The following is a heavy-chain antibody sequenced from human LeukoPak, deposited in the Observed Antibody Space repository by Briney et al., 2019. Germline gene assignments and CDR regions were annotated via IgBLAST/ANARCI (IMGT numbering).Heavy chain of an antibody. V-gene: IGHV3-72*01. Sequence: GGSLRLSCAASGFTFSDHFLDWVRQAPGKGLEWVGRTRNKANSYITEYATSVAGRFTISRDDSKNSLYLQMSNLKTDDTAMYYCASIRGTFGYWGQGTLVTVSS. CDR1: GFTFSDHF. J-gene: IGHJ4*02. CDR2: TRNKANSYIT. D-gene: IGHD1-26*01. CDR3: ASIRGTFGY.